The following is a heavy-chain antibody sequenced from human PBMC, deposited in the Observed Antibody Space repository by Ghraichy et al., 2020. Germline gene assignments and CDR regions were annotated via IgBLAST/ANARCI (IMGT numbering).Heavy chain of an antibody. D-gene: IGHD3-9*01. CDR1: GFTFSTYS. Sequence: GESLRLSCAASGFTFSTYSVTWVRQAPGKGLELVSSISSSSSYIYYADSVKGRFTISRDNAKDSLYLQMNFLRAEDTAVYYCARDGRPGYYCDHWGQGTLVTVSS. CDR3: ARDGRPGYYCDH. J-gene: IGHJ4*02. V-gene: IGHV3-21*01. CDR2: ISSSSSYI.